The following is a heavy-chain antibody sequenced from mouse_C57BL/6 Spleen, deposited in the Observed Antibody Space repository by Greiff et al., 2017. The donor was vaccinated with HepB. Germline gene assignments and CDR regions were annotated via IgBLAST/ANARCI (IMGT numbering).Heavy chain of an antibody. Sequence: QVQLQQSGPGLVAPSQSLSITCTVSGFSLTSYAISWVRQPPGKGLEWLGVIWTGGGTNYNSALKSRLSISKDNSKSQVFLKMNSLQTDDTARYYCARISLNWPGYAMDYWGQGTSVTVSS. V-gene: IGHV2-9-1*01. CDR1: GFSLTSYA. D-gene: IGHD4-1*02. CDR3: ARISLNWPGYAMDY. CDR2: IWTGGGT. J-gene: IGHJ4*01.